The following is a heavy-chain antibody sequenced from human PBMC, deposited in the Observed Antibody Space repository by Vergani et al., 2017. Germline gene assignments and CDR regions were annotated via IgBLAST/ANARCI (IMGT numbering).Heavy chain of an antibody. CDR2: INHSGST. Sequence: QVQLQQWGAGLLKPSETLSLTCAVYGGSFSGYYLSWIRQPPGKGLEWIGEINHSGSTNYNPSLKSRVTISVDTSKNQFSLKLSSVTAADTAVYYCARLGRDGYNLDYWGQGTLVTVSS. D-gene: IGHD5-24*01. J-gene: IGHJ4*02. CDR1: GGSFSGYY. V-gene: IGHV4-34*01. CDR3: ARLGRDGYNLDY.